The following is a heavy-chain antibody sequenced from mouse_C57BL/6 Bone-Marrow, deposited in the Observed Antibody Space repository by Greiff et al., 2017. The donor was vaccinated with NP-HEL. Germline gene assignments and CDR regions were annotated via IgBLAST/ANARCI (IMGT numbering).Heavy chain of an antibody. J-gene: IGHJ2*01. Sequence: EVQVVESEGGLVQPGSSMKLSCTASGFTFSDYYMAWVRQVPEKGLEWVANINYDGSSTYYLDSLKSRFIISRDNAKTILYLQMSSLKSEATATYYCARADLFDYWGQGTTLTVSS. CDR1: GFTFSDYY. CDR2: INYDGSST. CDR3: ARADLFDY. V-gene: IGHV5-16*01.